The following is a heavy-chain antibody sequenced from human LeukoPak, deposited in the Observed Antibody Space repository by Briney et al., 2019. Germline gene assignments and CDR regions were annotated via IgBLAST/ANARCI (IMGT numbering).Heavy chain of an antibody. CDR3: ATVRGYDSRDLDY. V-gene: IGHV3-30-3*01. CDR1: GFTFSSYA. D-gene: IGHD5-12*01. CDR2: ISYDGSNK. J-gene: IGHJ4*02. Sequence: GGSLRLSCAASGFTFSSYAMHWVRQAPGKGLEWVAVISYDGSNKYYADSVKGRFTISRDDSQNTLYLQMNSLRAEDTAVYYCATVRGYDSRDLDYWGQGTLVTVSS.